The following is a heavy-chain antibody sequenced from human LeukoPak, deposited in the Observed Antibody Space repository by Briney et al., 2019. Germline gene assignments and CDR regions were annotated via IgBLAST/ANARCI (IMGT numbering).Heavy chain of an antibody. Sequence: ASVKVSCKASGYNFTSYAMNWVRQAPGQGLEWMGWINTNTGNPTYAQGFTGRFVLSLDTSVSTASLQISSLKAEDTAVYYCARGVRYFDWLLHQSYVPFDYWGQGTLVTVSS. CDR1: GYNFTSYA. V-gene: IGHV7-4-1*02. D-gene: IGHD3-9*01. J-gene: IGHJ4*02. CDR3: ARGVRYFDWLLHQSYVPFDY. CDR2: INTNTGNP.